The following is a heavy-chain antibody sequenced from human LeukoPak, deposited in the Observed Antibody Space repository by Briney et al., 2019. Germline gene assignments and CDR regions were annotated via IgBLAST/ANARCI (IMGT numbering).Heavy chain of an antibody. CDR2: ISYDGSNK. CDR1: GFTFSSYA. J-gene: IGHJ6*02. Sequence: GGSLRLSCAASGFTFSSYAMHWVRQAPGRGLEWVAVISYDGSNKYYADSVKGRFTISRDNAKNSLYLQMNSLRDEDTAVYYCARDGYYDFWSGYPLGGYYGMDVWGQGTTVTVSS. V-gene: IGHV3-30*04. D-gene: IGHD3-3*01. CDR3: ARDGYYDFWSGYPLGGYYGMDV.